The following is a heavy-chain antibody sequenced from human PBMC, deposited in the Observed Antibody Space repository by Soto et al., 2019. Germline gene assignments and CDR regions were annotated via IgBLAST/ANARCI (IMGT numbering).Heavy chain of an antibody. CDR2: IYPGDSDT. J-gene: IGHJ6*02. CDR3: ASQRQGSGWLYNCGMDV. D-gene: IGHD6-19*01. Sequence: GESLKISCKGSEYSFTSYWIGWVRQMPGKGLEWMGIIYPGDSDTRYSPSFQGQVTISADKSISTAYLQWSSPKAADTAMYYCASQRQGSGWLYNCGMDVWGQGTTVTVSS. CDR1: EYSFTSYW. V-gene: IGHV5-51*01.